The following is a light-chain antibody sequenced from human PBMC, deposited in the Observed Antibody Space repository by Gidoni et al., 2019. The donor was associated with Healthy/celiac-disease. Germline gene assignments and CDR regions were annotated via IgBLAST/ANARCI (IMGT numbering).Light chain of an antibody. Sequence: IELTQPPATLSLSPGERATLSCRASQSVSSYLAWYQQTPGQAPRLLIYDASNRATGIPARFSGSGSGTDFTLTISSLEPEDFAVYYCQQRSNWPPLTFGGGTKVEIK. CDR3: QQRSNWPPLT. CDR2: DAS. CDR1: QSVSSY. V-gene: IGKV3-11*01. J-gene: IGKJ4*01.